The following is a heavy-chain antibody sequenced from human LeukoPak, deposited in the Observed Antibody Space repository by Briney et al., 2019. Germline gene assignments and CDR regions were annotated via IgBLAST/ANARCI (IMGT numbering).Heavy chain of an antibody. CDR1: GGSLISSSYY. D-gene: IGHD3-16*01. CDR2: IHYKGST. V-gene: IGHV4-39*01. Sequence: SETLSLTCTVSGGSLISSSYYWGWIRQPPGKGLEWIGTIHYKGSTDYNPSLKSRVTISVDTSKNQLSLKLSSVTAADTSMYFCGMGDIYFDYWGQGTLDTVSS. J-gene: IGHJ4*02. CDR3: GMGDIYFDY.